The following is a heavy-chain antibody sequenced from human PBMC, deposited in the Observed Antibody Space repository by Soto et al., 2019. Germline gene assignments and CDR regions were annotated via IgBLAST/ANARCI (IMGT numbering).Heavy chain of an antibody. CDR3: ARVGPYSSSWYIGGGYFDY. CDR1: GGSISSYY. Sequence: SETLSLTCTVSGGSISSYYWSWIRQPPGKGLEWIGYIYYSGSTNYNPSLKSRVTISVDTSKNQFSLKLSSVTAADTAVYYCARVGPYSSSWYIGGGYFDYWGQGTLVTVSS. D-gene: IGHD6-13*01. V-gene: IGHV4-59*01. J-gene: IGHJ4*02. CDR2: IYYSGST.